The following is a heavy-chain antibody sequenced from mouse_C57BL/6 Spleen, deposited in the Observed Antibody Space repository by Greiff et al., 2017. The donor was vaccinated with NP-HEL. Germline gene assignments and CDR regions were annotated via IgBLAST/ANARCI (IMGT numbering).Heavy chain of an antibody. Sequence: QVQLQQPGAELVKPGASVKLSCKASGYTFTSYWMQWVKQRPGQGLEWIGEIDPSDSYTNYNQKFKGKATLTVDTSSSTAYMQLSSLTSEDSAVYYCASGYYGSSRAMDYWGQGTSVTVSS. CDR2: IDPSDSYT. CDR1: GYTFTSYW. J-gene: IGHJ4*01. CDR3: ASGYYGSSRAMDY. V-gene: IGHV1-50*01. D-gene: IGHD1-2*01.